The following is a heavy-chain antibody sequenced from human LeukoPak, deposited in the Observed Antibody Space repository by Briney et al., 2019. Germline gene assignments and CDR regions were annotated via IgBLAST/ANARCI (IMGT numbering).Heavy chain of an antibody. V-gene: IGHV3-9*01. Sequence: GRSLRLSCAASGFTFDDYAMHWVRQAPGKGLEWVSGISWNSGSIGYADSVKGRFTISRDNAKNSLYLQMNSLRAEDTAVYYCAKVSDYYGSGSYPVFDYWGQGTLVTVSS. J-gene: IGHJ4*02. CDR1: GFTFDDYA. D-gene: IGHD3-10*01. CDR3: AKVSDYYGSGSYPVFDY. CDR2: ISWNSGSI.